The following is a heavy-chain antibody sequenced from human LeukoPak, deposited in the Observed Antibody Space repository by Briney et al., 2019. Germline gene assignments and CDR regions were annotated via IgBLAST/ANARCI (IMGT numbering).Heavy chain of an antibody. CDR1: AGSITNYY. CDR2: ISGSGST. V-gene: IGHV4-4*07. Sequence: PSETLSLTCTVSAGSITNYYWSWIRQAAGKGLEWIGRISGSGSTDYNASLESRVTMSVDTSKNQLSLKVISVTAADTAVYYCARRHYGSGYYPYYFDYWGQGTLVTVSS. CDR3: ARRHYGSGYYPYYFDY. D-gene: IGHD3-10*01. J-gene: IGHJ4*02.